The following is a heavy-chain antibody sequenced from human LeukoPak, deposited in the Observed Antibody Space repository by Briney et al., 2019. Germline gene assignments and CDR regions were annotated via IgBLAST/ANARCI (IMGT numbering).Heavy chain of an antibody. CDR1: GFTFSSFA. Sequence: GGSLRLSCGASGFTFSSFAMSWVRQAPGKGLEWVSGVGAGGSTYYADSVTGRFTISRDNSKNTLYLQMNSLRGEDTAIYYCAKKYSNTWSSFDYWGQGTLVTVSS. CDR3: AKKYSNTWSSFDY. CDR2: VGAGGST. V-gene: IGHV3-23*01. D-gene: IGHD6-13*01. J-gene: IGHJ4*02.